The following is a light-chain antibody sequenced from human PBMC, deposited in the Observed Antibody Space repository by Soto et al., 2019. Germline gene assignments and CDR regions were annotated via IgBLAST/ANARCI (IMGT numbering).Light chain of an antibody. V-gene: IGLV2-14*03. Sequence: QSALTQPASVSHSPGQAITISCTGTSSDVGGSNFVSWYQQHPGKPPKLIIYDVANRPSGVSNRFSGSKSGSTASLIISRLQTEDEAGYYCVSYTSSTTYVFGTGTKV. CDR2: DVA. CDR1: SSDVGGSNF. J-gene: IGLJ1*01. CDR3: VSYTSSTTYV.